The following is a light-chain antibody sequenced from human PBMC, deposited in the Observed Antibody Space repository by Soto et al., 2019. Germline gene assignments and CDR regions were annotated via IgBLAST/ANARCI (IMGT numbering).Light chain of an antibody. CDR1: SGHSSYA. J-gene: IGLJ3*02. Sequence: QLVLTQSPSASASLGASVKLTCTLSSGHSSYAIAWHQQHPEKGPRSLMKLNSDGSHSKGDGIPDRFSGSSSGAERYLTISSLQSEDEADYYCQTWGTGIQVFGGGTKLTVL. V-gene: IGLV4-69*01. CDR2: LNSDGSH. CDR3: QTWGTGIQV.